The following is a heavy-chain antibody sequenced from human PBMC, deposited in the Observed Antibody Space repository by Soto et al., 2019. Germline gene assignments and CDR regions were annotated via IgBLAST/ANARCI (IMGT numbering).Heavy chain of an antibody. CDR2: IYNSGSA. J-gene: IGHJ3*02. CDR1: GGSVSSGSYY. CDR3: ARQYCSGGRCFDAFDI. Sequence: PSETLSLTCTVSGGSVSSGSYYWSWIRQPPGKGLEWVGYIYNSGSANYNPSLNSRVTMSVATSKTHFSLKLSSLTAADTAVYYCARQYCSGGRCFDAFDIWGRGTMVTVSS. D-gene: IGHD2-15*01. V-gene: IGHV4-61*01.